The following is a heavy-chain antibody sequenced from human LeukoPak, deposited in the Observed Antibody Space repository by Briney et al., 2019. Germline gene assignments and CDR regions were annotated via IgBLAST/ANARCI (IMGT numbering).Heavy chain of an antibody. V-gene: IGHV1-2*02. J-gene: IGHJ4*02. CDR2: INPNSGGT. CDR3: ARSPHILTGEKFDY. Sequence: ASVKVSCKASGYTFTGYYIHWVRQAPGQGLEWMGWINPNSGGTNYAQKFQARVSMTRDASISTAYMQLSRLRFDDTAVYYCARSPHILTGEKFDYWGQGTLLTVSS. D-gene: IGHD3-9*01. CDR1: GYTFTGYY.